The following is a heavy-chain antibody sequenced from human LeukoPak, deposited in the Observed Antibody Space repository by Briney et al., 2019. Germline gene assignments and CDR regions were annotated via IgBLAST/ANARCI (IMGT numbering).Heavy chain of an antibody. J-gene: IGHJ6*02. CDR2: ISYDGSSK. CDR3: ATKPTYCSSTSCYYYYGMDV. CDR1: GFTFSSYA. D-gene: IGHD2-2*01. V-gene: IGHV3-30-3*01. Sequence: GGSLRLSCAASGFTFSSYAIHWVRQAPGKGLEWVTLISYDGSSKYYADSVKGRFTISRDNSKNTLYLQMNSLRAEDTAVYYCATKPTYCSSTSCYYYYGMDVWGQGTTVTVSS.